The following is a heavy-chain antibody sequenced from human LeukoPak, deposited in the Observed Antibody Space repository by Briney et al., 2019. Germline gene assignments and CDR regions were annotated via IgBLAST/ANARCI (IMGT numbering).Heavy chain of an antibody. CDR1: GGSISSSSYY. CDR2: IYYSGST. J-gene: IGHJ5*02. CDR3: AGRVVPAALFDP. V-gene: IGHV4-39*01. D-gene: IGHD2-2*01. Sequence: SETLSLTCTVSGGSISSSSYYWGWIRQPPGKGLEWIGSIYYSGSTYYNPSLKSRVTISVDTSKNQFSLKLSSVTAADTAVYYCAGRVVPAALFDPWGQGTLVTVS.